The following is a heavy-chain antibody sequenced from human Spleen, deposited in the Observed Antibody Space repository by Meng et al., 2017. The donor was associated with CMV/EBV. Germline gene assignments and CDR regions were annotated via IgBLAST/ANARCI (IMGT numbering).Heavy chain of an antibody. CDR3: ARAAGDLDY. CDR2: INPNSGGT. D-gene: IGHD4-17*01. J-gene: IGHJ4*02. CDR1: GYTFTSYG. V-gene: IGHV1-2*02. Sequence: ASVKVSCKASGYTFTSYGICWVRQAPGQGLEWMGWINPNSGGTNYAQKFQGRVTMTRDTSISTAYMELSRLRSDDTAVYYCARAAGDLDYWGQGTLVTVSS.